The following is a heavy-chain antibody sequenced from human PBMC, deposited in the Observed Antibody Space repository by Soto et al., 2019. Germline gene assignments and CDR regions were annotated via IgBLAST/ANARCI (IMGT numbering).Heavy chain of an antibody. CDR2: ISYDGSNK. Sequence: GGSLRLSCAASGFTFSSYGMHWVRQAPGKGLEWVAVISYDGSNKYYADSVKGRFTISRDNSKNTLYMQMNSLRAEDTAVYYCARGFSGWYDAFDIWGQGTMVTVSS. J-gene: IGHJ3*02. V-gene: IGHV3-30*03. CDR1: GFTFSSYG. CDR3: ARGFSGWYDAFDI. D-gene: IGHD6-19*01.